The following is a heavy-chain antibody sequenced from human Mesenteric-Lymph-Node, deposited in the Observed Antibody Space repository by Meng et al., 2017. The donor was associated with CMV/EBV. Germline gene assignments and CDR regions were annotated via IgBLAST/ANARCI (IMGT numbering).Heavy chain of an antibody. J-gene: IGHJ4*02. CDR2: INGGGGST. D-gene: IGHD3-22*01. Sequence: GESLKISCAASGFTFSSYSMNWVRQAPEKGLEWVSAINGGGGSTFYADSVKGRFTISRDNSKNTLYLQMNSLRADDTAMYHCAKVNYYDPSGYTDYWGQGTMVTVSS. CDR1: GFTFSSYS. V-gene: IGHV3-23*01. CDR3: AKVNYYDPSGYTDY.